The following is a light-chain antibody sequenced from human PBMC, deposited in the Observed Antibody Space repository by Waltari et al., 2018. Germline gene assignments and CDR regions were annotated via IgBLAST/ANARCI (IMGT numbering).Light chain of an antibody. CDR3: QQYDHWPWT. Sequence: DIVMTQSPATLSLSPRESATPSCRASQSVRSTFAWFQQKPGQPPRLLIYGTSTRATGIPARFSGSGSGTEFSLTISSLQPEDFATYYCQQYDHWPWTFGQGTRVEAK. J-gene: IGKJ1*01. CDR1: QSVRST. CDR2: GTS. V-gene: IGKV3D-15*01.